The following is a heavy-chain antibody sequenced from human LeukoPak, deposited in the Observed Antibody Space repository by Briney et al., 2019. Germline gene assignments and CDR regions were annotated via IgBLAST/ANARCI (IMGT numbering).Heavy chain of an antibody. CDR1: GGSISSYY. CDR2: IYTSGNA. D-gene: IGHD2-21*02. J-gene: IGHJ3*02. Sequence: SETLSLTCTVSGGSISSYYWSWVRQPAGEGLEWIGRIYTSGNANYNPSLKSRVTMSVDASKSQFSLKLSSVTVADTAVYYCARDGLVVVSAGISDIWGQGTMVTVSS. V-gene: IGHV4-4*07. CDR3: ARDGLVVVSAGISDI.